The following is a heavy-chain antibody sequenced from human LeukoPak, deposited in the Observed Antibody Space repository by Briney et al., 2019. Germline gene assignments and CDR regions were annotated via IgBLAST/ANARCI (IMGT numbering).Heavy chain of an antibody. D-gene: IGHD2-21*02. Sequence: SQTLSLTCAISGDSVSSNSATWNWIRRSPSRGLEWLGRTFYRSKWYNEYAVSVKSRIIVNPDTSTNHFSLQLNSVTPEDTAVYYCARYVTGAFDIWGLGTIVTVSS. J-gene: IGHJ3*02. CDR3: ARYVTGAFDI. V-gene: IGHV6-1*01. CDR2: TFYRSKWYN. CDR1: GDSVSSNSAT.